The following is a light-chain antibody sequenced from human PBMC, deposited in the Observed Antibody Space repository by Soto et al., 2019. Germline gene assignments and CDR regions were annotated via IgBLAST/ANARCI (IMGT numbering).Light chain of an antibody. CDR1: QDIKTY. CDR3: QHLNYYPPCT. J-gene: IGKJ3*01. Sequence: IPLTQSPSSLSASVGDRVSITCRASQDIKTYLAWYQQKQGKAPNLLISGTFTLQSGVPSRFNGSGSGTDFTLTISRLQPEDFAPYYCQHLNYYPPCTFGPGTKVDLE. V-gene: IGKV1-9*01. CDR2: GTF.